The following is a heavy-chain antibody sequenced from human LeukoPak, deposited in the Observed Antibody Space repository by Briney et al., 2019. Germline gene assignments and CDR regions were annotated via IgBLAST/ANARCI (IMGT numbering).Heavy chain of an antibody. CDR3: AREGNWNGGGAITYNWFDP. V-gene: IGHV1-46*01. J-gene: IGHJ5*02. D-gene: IGHD1-1*01. Sequence: ASVKVSCKASGGIFSSYGISWVRQAPGQGLEWMGIINPSGGSTSYAQKFQGRVTMTRDTSTSTVYMELSSLRSEDTAVYYCAREGNWNGGGAITYNWFDPWGQGTLVTVSS. CDR2: INPSGGST. CDR1: GGIFSSYG.